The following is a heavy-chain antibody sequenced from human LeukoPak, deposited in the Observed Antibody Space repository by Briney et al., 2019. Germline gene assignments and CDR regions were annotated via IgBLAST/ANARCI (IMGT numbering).Heavy chain of an antibody. CDR1: GFTFSTFD. Sequence: PGGSLRLSCVASGFTFSTFDMSWVRQPPGKGLEWVATISGSGTTTNYADSVKGRFTVSRDIFRNTLYLQMSSLRAEDTAIYYCAEDQSFSDWGQGTLVTVSS. V-gene: IGHV3-23*01. D-gene: IGHD3-3*02. CDR3: AEDQSFSD. J-gene: IGHJ4*02. CDR2: ISGSGTTT.